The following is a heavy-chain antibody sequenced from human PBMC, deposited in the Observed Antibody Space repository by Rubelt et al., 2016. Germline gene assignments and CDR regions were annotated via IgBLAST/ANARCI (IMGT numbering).Heavy chain of an antibody. Sequence: QVQLQQWGARLLKPSEALSLTCAVFGGSFSGSYWTWLRQPPGKGLEWIGEINHSGSTNYNPSLKSRVTISVDTSKNQFSLRRGSVAAADTAVYYGARDLADGDRKNMDGWGQGTTVTVS. CDR1: GGSFSGSY. CDR2: INHSGST. V-gene: IGHV4-34*01. CDR3: ARDLADGDRKNMDG. J-gene: IGHJ6*02. D-gene: IGHD3-22*01.